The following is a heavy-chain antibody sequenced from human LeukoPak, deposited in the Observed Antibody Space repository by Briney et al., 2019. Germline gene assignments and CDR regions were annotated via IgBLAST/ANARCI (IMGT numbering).Heavy chain of an antibody. V-gene: IGHV3-30-3*01. Sequence: PGGSLRLSCAASGFTFSSYAMHWVRQAPGKGLEWVAVISYDGSNKYYADSVKGRFTISRDNSKNTLYLQMNSLRAEDTAVYYCARGRDGYNYSPIDYWGQGTLVTVSS. CDR1: GFTFSSYA. D-gene: IGHD5-12*01. CDR3: ARGRDGYNYSPIDY. CDR2: ISYDGSNK. J-gene: IGHJ4*02.